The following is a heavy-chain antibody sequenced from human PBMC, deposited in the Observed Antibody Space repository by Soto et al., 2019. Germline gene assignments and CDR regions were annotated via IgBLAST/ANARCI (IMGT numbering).Heavy chain of an antibody. V-gene: IGHV3-30*18. D-gene: IGHD3-22*01. CDR1: GFTFSSYG. Sequence: PGGSLRLSCAASGFTFSSYGMHWVRHSPGQALEXVGVISYDGSNKYYADSVKGRFTISRDNSKNTLYLQMNSLRAEDTAVYYCAKDAYYYDSSGYYYGYYYYGMDVWGQGTTVTVSS. CDR2: ISYDGSNK. CDR3: AKDAYYYDSSGYYYGYYYYGMDV. J-gene: IGHJ6*02.